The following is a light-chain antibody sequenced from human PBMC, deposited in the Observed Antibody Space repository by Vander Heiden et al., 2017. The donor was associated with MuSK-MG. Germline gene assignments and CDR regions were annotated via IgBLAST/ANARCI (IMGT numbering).Light chain of an antibody. CDR1: QDISNY. CDR3: QQDYNLPF. Sequence: DIQMTQSPSSLSASVGDRVTITCQASQDISNYLNWYQQKPGKAPKLLIYDASNLETGVPSRFSGSGSGTDFTFTISSLQPEDIATYYWQQDYNLPFFGGGTKVEIK. CDR2: DAS. J-gene: IGKJ4*01. V-gene: IGKV1-33*01.